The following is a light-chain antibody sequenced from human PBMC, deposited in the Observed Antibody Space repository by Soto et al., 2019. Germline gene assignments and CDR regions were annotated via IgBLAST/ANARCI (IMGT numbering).Light chain of an antibody. J-gene: IGKJ1*01. V-gene: IGKV3-20*01. CDR2: GAS. Sequence: EIVLTQSPGTLSLSPGERATLSCRASQSVSSSYLAWYQQKPGQAPRLLIYGASSRATGIPDRFSGSGSGTDFTLTISSLEPEDFAVYYCQQYGRSPRTFGQGTKVEI. CDR3: QQYGRSPRT. CDR1: QSVSSSY.